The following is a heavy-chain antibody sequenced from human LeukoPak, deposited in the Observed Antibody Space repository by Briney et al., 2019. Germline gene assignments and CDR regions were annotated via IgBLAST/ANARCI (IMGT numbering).Heavy chain of an antibody. CDR1: GFAFSTYT. V-gene: IGHV3-21*01. Sequence: GGSLRVTCAASGFAFSTYTMGWVRQAPGQGLELVSSISRSSAFTYYAHTVRGRFPISRDNTKNSLYLQMNSLRAEDTAVYYCARVRGGGRKMNAFDIWGRGTMVTVSS. J-gene: IGHJ3*02. CDR2: ISRSSAFT. CDR3: ARVRGGGRKMNAFDI. D-gene: IGHD3-16*01.